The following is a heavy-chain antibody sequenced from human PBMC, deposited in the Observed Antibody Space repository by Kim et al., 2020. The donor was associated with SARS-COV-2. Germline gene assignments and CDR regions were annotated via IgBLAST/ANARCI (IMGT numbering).Heavy chain of an antibody. Sequence: GGSLRLSCAASGFTFSDYTMDWVRQAPGRGLEWVSYINNDGTVMYYGDSVKGRFTISRDNSENPLFLQMNSLRDDDRALYYRARGYCSSSRCHAGPDYWGRGTLVTVST. CDR1: GFTFSDYT. D-gene: IGHD2-2*01. J-gene: IGHJ4*01. V-gene: IGHV3-48*02. CDR2: INNDGTVM. CDR3: ARGYCSSSRCHAGPDY.